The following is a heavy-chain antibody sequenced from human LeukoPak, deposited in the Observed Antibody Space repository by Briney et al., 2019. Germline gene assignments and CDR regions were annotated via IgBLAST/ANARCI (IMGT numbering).Heavy chain of an antibody. CDR3: AKDQVIRGVRAFDY. CDR1: GFTFSSYA. CDR2: ISGSGGST. J-gene: IGHJ4*02. D-gene: IGHD3-10*01. Sequence: GGSLRLSCAASGFTFSSYAMSWVRQAPGKGLEWVSAISGSGGSTYYADFVKGRFTISRDNSKNTLYLQMNSLRAEDTAVYYCAKDQVIRGVRAFDYWGQGTLVPVSS. V-gene: IGHV3-23*01.